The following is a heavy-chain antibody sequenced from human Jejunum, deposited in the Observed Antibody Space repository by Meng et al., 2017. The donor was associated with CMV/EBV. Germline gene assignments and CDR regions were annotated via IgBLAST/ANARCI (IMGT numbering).Heavy chain of an antibody. V-gene: IGHV3-7*01. CDR1: ELHFSNCW. J-gene: IGHJ3*02. CDR2: LKNDGGET. Sequence: SELHFSNCWMTWVRKAPGTGLEWLANLKNDGGETYYAASVKGRFTISRDNAKKSLFLQMNSLGADDTAVYYCATYCTDTVCRAFDIWGRGTLVTVSS. CDR3: ATYCTDTVCRAFDI. D-gene: IGHD2-8*01.